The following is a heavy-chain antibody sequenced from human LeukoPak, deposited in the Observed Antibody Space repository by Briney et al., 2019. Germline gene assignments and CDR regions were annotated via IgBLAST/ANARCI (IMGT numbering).Heavy chain of an antibody. CDR3: ARDLSPYDSSGYRIEYYYYGMDV. Sequence: GAPVKVSCKASGYTFINYGFNWVRQAPGQGLEWMGWISAHSGTTNYAQKLQGRVTMTTDTSTSTAYMELRSLRSDDTAVYYCARDLSPYDSSGYRIEYYYYGMDVWGQGTTVTVSS. V-gene: IGHV1-18*01. CDR2: ISAHSGTT. D-gene: IGHD3-22*01. CDR1: GYTFINYG. J-gene: IGHJ6*02.